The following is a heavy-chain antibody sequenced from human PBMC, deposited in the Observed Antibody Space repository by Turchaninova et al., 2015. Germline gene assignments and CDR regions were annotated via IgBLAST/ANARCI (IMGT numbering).Heavy chain of an antibody. V-gene: IGHV4-39*07. D-gene: IGHD1-14*01. J-gene: IGHJ6*04. CDR2: IHFSGKI. CDR1: GDSISSRGSY. Sequence: QLQLRESGPGLVKPSETLSVTCSVPGDSISSRGSYWALIRPPPGNGLEGVGTIHFSGKIYYNPPLESRVTISKDTSKSQISLKLSSVTAADTAIYYCTRGHDRAKLGDVWGKGTTVTVSS. CDR3: TRGHDRAKLGDV.